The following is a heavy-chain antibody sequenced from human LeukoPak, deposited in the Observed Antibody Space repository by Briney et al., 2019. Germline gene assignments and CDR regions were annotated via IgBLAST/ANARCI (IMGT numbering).Heavy chain of an antibody. CDR3: ASTPPDDILTGYPPKVDVHYGMDV. Sequence: ASVKVSCKASGYTFTSYGISWVRQAPGRGLEWMGWISAYNGNTNYAQKLQGRVTMTTDTSTSTAYMELRSLRSDDTAVYYCASTPPDDILTGYPPKVDVHYGMDVWGQGTTVTVSS. CDR1: GYTFTSYG. D-gene: IGHD3-9*01. J-gene: IGHJ6*02. CDR2: ISAYNGNT. V-gene: IGHV1-18*01.